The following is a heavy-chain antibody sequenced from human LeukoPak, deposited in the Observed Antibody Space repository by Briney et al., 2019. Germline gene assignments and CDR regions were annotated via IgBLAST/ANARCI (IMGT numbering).Heavy chain of an antibody. CDR2: ISTSGSPI. CDR1: GFTFSSYE. CDR3: ARVGLTDIDY. V-gene: IGHV3-48*03. Sequence: QPGGSLRLSCAASGFTFSSYEMNWVRQAPGKGLEWVSYISTSGSPIYYADSVKGRFTISRDNAKNSLYLQMKSLRAEDTAVYYCARVGLTDIDYWGQGTLVTVSS. D-gene: IGHD3-16*01. J-gene: IGHJ4*02.